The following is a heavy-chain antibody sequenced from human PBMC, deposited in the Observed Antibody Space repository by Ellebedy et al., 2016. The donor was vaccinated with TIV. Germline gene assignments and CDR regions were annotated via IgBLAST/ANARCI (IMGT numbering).Heavy chain of an antibody. D-gene: IGHD6-19*01. V-gene: IGHV3-7*01. CDR1: GFTISNHW. Sequence: GESLKISCLASGFTISNHWMSWLRQAPGKGLEWVANIRQDGSEKYYVDSVKGRFTISRDNAKNSLYLQMNSLRAEDTAMYYCTRIRGGQWLVDYWGQGALVTVSS. CDR2: IRQDGSEK. J-gene: IGHJ4*02. CDR3: TRIRGGQWLVDY.